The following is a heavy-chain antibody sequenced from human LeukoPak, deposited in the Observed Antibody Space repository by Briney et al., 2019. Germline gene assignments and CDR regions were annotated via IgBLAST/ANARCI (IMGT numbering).Heavy chain of an antibody. Sequence: PSETLSLTCAVSGYSISSGYYWRWIRQPPGKGLEWIGSIYHSGSTYYNPSLKSRVTISVDTSKNQFSLKLSSVTAADTAVYYCAGQNPLRPRVGSGYYRNFDYWGQGTLVTVSS. D-gene: IGHD3-3*01. CDR2: IYHSGST. CDR3: AGQNPLRPRVGSGYYRNFDY. J-gene: IGHJ4*02. CDR1: GYSISSGYY. V-gene: IGHV4-38-2*01.